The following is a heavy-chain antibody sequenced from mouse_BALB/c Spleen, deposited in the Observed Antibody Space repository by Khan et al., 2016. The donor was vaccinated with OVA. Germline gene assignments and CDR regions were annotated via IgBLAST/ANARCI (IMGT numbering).Heavy chain of an antibody. CDR3: ARLAYYYNSGGFAY. V-gene: IGHV5-6*01. D-gene: IGHD1-1*02. CDR2: ISSGGHYT. J-gene: IGHJ3*01. CDR1: GSTFSTYG. Sequence: EVQLQESGGDLVKTGGSLKLSCAASGSTFSTYGMSWVRQTPDKRLEWVATISSGGHYTYYIDSVKGRFTISRDNAKNILYLQMTSLRSEDTAMYYCARLAYYYNSGGFAYWGQGTLVTVSA.